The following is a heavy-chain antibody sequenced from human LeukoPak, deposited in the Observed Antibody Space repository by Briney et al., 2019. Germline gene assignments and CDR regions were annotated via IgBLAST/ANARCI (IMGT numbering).Heavy chain of an antibody. CDR3: ARDWYYDPSGYSLDSFDI. Sequence: ASVKVSCKASGYTFTSYGISWVRQAPGQGLEWMGWISTYNGNTKYAQKLQGRVTMTTDTSTNTAYVDLRSLRSDDTAVYYCARDWYYDPSGYSLDSFDIWGQGTTVTVSS. CDR2: ISTYNGNT. V-gene: IGHV1-18*01. J-gene: IGHJ3*02. CDR1: GYTFTSYG. D-gene: IGHD3-22*01.